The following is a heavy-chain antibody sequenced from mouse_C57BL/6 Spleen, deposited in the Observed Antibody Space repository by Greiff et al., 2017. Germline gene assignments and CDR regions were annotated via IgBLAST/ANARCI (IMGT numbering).Heavy chain of an antibody. V-gene: IGHV5-4*01. J-gene: IGHJ4*01. Sequence: DVMLVESGGGLVKPGGSLKLSCAASGFTFSSYAMSWVRQTPEKRLEWVATISDGGSYTYYPDNVKGRFTISRDNAKNNLYLQMSHLKSEDTAMYYCARDRGVYDGYSYAMDYWGQGTSVTVSS. CDR1: GFTFSSYA. D-gene: IGHD2-3*01. CDR3: ARDRGVYDGYSYAMDY. CDR2: ISDGGSYT.